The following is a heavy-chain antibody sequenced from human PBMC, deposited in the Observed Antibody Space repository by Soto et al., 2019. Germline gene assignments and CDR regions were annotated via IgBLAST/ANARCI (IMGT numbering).Heavy chain of an antibody. D-gene: IGHD6-13*01. CDR1: GYNFGNYC. J-gene: IGHJ3*02. CDR3: AAGYTTGPDAFDI. Sequence: LKISRKGGGYNFGNYCIGRVRQRPGKGLEWMGMSFPGDSDTKNSPSLQGQITMSVDKSDSSAYLQWRSLKASDTAMYYCAAGYTTGPDAFDIWGQGTMVTVSS. CDR2: SFPGDSDT. V-gene: IGHV5-51*01.